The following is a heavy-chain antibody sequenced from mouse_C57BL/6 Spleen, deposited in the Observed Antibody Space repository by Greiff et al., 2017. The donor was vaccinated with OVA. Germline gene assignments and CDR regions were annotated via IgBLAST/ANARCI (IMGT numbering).Heavy chain of an antibody. V-gene: IGHV5-16*01. CDR3: AREGRGSSYWYFDV. CDR1: GFTFSDYY. J-gene: IGHJ1*03. Sequence: EVMLVESEGGLVQPGSSMKLSCTASGFTFSDYYMAWVRQVPEKGLEWVANINYDGSSTYYLDSLKSRFIISRDNAKNILYLQMSSLKSEDTATYYWAREGRGSSYWYFDVWGTGTTVTVSS. CDR2: INYDGSST. D-gene: IGHD1-1*01.